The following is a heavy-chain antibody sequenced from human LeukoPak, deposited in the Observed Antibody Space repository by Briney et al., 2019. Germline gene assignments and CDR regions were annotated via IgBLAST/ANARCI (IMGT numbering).Heavy chain of an antibody. Sequence: PSETLSLTCTVSGGSISSYYWSWIRQPPGKGLEWIGYIYYSGSTNYNPSLKSRVTISVDTSKNQFSLKLSSVTAADTAVYYCARIVERQLVMDYWGQGTLVTVSS. V-gene: IGHV4-59*08. D-gene: IGHD6-13*01. CDR2: IYYSGST. CDR3: ARIVERQLVMDY. J-gene: IGHJ4*02. CDR1: GGSISSYY.